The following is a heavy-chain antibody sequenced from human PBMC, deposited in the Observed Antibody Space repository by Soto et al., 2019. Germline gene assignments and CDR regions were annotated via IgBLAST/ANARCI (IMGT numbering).Heavy chain of an antibody. Sequence: QVQLVQSGAEVKKPGSSVKVSCKASGGTFSSYAISWVRQAPGQGLEWMGGIIPIFGTANYAQKFQGRVTITAVESTRPAYMELSSRRSEDTAVYYCARDRLGIAVADGGGDAFDIWGQGTMVTVSS. J-gene: IGHJ3*02. D-gene: IGHD6-19*01. CDR3: ARDRLGIAVADGGGDAFDI. V-gene: IGHV1-69*01. CDR1: GGTFSSYA. CDR2: IIPIFGTA.